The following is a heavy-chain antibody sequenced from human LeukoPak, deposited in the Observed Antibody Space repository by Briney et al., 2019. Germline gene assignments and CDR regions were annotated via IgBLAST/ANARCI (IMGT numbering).Heavy chain of an antibody. D-gene: IGHD1-26*01. V-gene: IGHV1-18*01. Sequence: GSSVKVSCKASGYTFTSYGISGVRQAPGQGLEWMGWISAYNGNTNYEQKLQGRVTMTTDTSTSTAYMELRSLRSDDTAVYYCARSLRVGATVLDPWGQGTLVTVSS. J-gene: IGHJ5*02. CDR1: GYTFTSYG. CDR3: ARSLRVGATVLDP. CDR2: ISAYNGNT.